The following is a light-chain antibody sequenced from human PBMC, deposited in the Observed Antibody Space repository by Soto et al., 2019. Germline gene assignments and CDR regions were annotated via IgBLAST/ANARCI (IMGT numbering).Light chain of an antibody. CDR2: DVS. CDR3: SSYISSSTYV. Sequence: QSDLTQPAAVSGSPGQSITISCTGTSSDIGRYNYVSWYQQYPGKAPKFMIYDVSNRPSGVSNRFSGSKSGNTASLTISGLQAEDDADYYCSSYISSSTYVFGTVTKVTVL. V-gene: IGLV2-14*01. CDR1: SSDIGRYNY. J-gene: IGLJ1*01.